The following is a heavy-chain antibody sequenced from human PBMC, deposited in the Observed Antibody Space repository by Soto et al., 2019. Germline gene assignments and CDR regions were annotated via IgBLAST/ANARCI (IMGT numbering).Heavy chain of an antibody. CDR2: VKSKADGGSG. CDR3: TTDSRTTLPEIRFDE. V-gene: IGHV3-15*07. J-gene: IGHJ4*01. D-gene: IGHD1-26*01. Sequence: PGGSLRLSCAASGFPFNNAWINWVRQVPGKGLEWVGRVKSKADGGSGDYAAPVKGRFVVSRDDSKDIVYLQMNSLKIEDTGVYYCTTDSRTTLPEIRFDEWGHGTQVTVSS. CDR1: GFPFNNAW.